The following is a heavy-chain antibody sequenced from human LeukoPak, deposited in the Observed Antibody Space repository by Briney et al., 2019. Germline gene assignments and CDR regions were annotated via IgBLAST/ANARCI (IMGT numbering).Heavy chain of an antibody. CDR2: MYYSGSN. CDR3: AGYVSGTMRDY. D-gene: IGHD3-10*01. J-gene: IGHJ4*02. V-gene: IGHV4-39*01. CDR1: GGPIRSSSYS. Sequence: SDTLSLTCTVSGGPIRSSSYSWGWIRQPPGKCLEWIGRMYYSGSNSFNPSLKSRVTISVDTSKNQVSLKLTSVTAADTAVYYCAGYVSGTMRDYWGQGTLVTVSS.